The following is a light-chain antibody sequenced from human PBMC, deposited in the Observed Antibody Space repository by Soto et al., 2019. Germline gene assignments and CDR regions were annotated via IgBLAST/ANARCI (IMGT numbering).Light chain of an antibody. CDR2: DAS. J-gene: IGKJ1*01. Sequence: DIQMTQSPSTLSASVGDSVTITCRASQSISSWLAWYQQKPGKAPNLLIYDASSLESGVPSRFSGSGSGTEFTLTISSLQPDDFATYSCQQYTPNSRTFGQGTKVDIK. CDR3: QQYTPNSRT. V-gene: IGKV1-5*01. CDR1: QSISSW.